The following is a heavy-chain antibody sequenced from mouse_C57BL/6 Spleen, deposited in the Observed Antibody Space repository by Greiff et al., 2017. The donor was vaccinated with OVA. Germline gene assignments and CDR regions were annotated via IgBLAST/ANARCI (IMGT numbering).Heavy chain of an antibody. CDR2: IYPGNGDT. CDR1: GYTFTSYN. J-gene: IGHJ4*01. V-gene: IGHV1-12*01. CDR3: ARGGYGSKYYAMDY. D-gene: IGHD1-1*01. Sequence: QVQLQQSGAELVRPGASVKMSCKASGYTFTSYNMHWVKQTPRQGLEWIGAIYPGNGDTSYNQQFKGQATLTVDKSSSTAYRQLSRLTSEDSAVYVCARGGYGSKYYAMDYWGQGTSVTVSS.